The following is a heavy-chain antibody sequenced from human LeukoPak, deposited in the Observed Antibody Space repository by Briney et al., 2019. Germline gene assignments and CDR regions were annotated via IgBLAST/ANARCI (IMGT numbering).Heavy chain of an antibody. CDR3: AKIRESIWQACFDY. Sequence: SETLSLTRTVSGGSISSDYWSWIRQRPGKGLEWIGYIYYSGSTNYNPSLKSRVTISVDTSKNQFSLKLSSVTAADTAVYYSAKIRESIWQACFDYWGQGTLVTISS. V-gene: IGHV4-59*01. CDR2: IYYSGST. J-gene: IGHJ4*02. CDR1: GGSISSDY. D-gene: IGHD6-6*01.